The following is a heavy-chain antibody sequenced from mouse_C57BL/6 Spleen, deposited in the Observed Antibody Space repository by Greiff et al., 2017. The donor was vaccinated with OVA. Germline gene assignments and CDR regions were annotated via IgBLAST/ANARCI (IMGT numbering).Heavy chain of an antibody. CDR1: GFTFSSYG. CDR2: ISSGGSYT. CDR3: ARHEGLYYFDD. Sequence: EVMLVESGGDLVKPGGSLKLSCAASGFTFSSYGMSWVRQTPDKRLEWVATISSGGSYTYYPDSVKGRFTISRDNAKNTLYLQMSSLKSEDTAMYYCARHEGLYYFDDWGQGTTLTVSS. J-gene: IGHJ2*01. V-gene: IGHV5-6*01.